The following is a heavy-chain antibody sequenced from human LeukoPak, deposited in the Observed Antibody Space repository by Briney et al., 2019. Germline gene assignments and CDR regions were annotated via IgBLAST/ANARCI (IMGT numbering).Heavy chain of an antibody. D-gene: IGHD5-18*01. CDR1: GGSFSGYY. V-gene: IGHV4-34*01. J-gene: IGHJ4*02. CDR3: ARAGPWLLDY. CDR2: INHSGSA. Sequence: SETLSLTCAVYGGSFSGYYWSWIRQPPGKGLEWIGEINHSGSANYNPSLKSRVTISVDTSKNQFPLKLSSVTAADTAVYYCARAGPWLLDYWGQGTLVTVSS.